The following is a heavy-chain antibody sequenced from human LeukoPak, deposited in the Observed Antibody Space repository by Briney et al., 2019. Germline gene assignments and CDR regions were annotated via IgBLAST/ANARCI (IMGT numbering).Heavy chain of an antibody. Sequence: GGSLRLSCAASGFTFSCCAMHWVRQAPGKGLEWVSYISSSSNTIYYADSVKGRFTISRDNAKNSLFLQMSSLRAEDTAVYYCARGNGWYCVYWGQGILVTVSS. D-gene: IGHD6-19*01. J-gene: IGHJ4*02. CDR2: ISSSSNTI. CDR1: GFTFSCCA. CDR3: ARGNGWYCVY. V-gene: IGHV3-48*01.